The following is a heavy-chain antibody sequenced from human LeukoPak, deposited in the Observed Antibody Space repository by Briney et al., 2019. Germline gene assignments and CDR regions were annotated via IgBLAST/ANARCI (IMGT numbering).Heavy chain of an antibody. CDR1: GFTFSSYA. CDR3: AKSRSHSSAWYGSDFDY. V-gene: IGHV3-23*01. D-gene: IGHD6-19*01. Sequence: GGSLRLSCAVSGFTFSSYAMSWVRQAPGKGLEWVSAIGGSGATTYYADSVKGRFTISRDNSNNTLYLQMNSLRAEDTALYYCAKSRSHSSAWYGSDFDYWGQGTLVTVSS. CDR2: IGGSGATT. J-gene: IGHJ4*02.